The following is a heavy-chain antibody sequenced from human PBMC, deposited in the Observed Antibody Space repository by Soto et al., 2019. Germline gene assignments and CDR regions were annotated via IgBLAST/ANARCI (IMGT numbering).Heavy chain of an antibody. CDR2: ISTYNVNT. J-gene: IGHJ6*02. Sequence: QVQLVQSGAEVKKPGASVKVSCKASGYTFTTYDISWVRQAPGQGLEWMGRISTYNVNTNYPQSLQGRLTMTTATATTTAYMELSSLRSDDTAVYYCARDPYHVLMVNAPNLYGMDVWGQGTTVTVAS. V-gene: IGHV1-18*01. D-gene: IGHD2-8*01. CDR3: ARDPYHVLMVNAPNLYGMDV. CDR1: GYTFTTYD.